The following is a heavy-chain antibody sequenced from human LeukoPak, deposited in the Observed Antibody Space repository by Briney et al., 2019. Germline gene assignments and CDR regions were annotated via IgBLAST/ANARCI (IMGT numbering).Heavy chain of an antibody. CDR3: AEDGLYYYDSSGYYYESIDAFDI. CDR2: IRYDGSNK. J-gene: IGHJ3*02. CDR1: GFTFSSYG. V-gene: IGHV3-30*02. D-gene: IGHD3-22*01. Sequence: GGSLRLSCAASGFTFSSYGMHWVRQAPGKGLEWVAFIRYDGSNKYYADSVKGRFTISRDNSKNTLYLQMNSLRAEDTAVYYCAEDGLYYYDSSGYYYESIDAFDIWGQGTMVTVSS.